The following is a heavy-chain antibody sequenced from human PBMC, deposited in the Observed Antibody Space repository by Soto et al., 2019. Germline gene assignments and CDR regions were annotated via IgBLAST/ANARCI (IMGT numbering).Heavy chain of an antibody. V-gene: IGHV1-69*06. CDR3: ERDRDPEYCYFGMVV. J-gene: IGHJ6*02. D-gene: IGHD3-10*01. CDR2: IIPFSDTT. Sequence: QVQLVQSGAEVKRPGSSVKVSCKDSVGTFSNYAISWVRQAPEQGLEWMGGIIPFSDTTNYAQKFQGRLTITADKSTSTAYMELSSLRSEDTAVYFCERDRDPEYCYFGMVVWGQGTTVTVSS. CDR1: VGTFSNYA.